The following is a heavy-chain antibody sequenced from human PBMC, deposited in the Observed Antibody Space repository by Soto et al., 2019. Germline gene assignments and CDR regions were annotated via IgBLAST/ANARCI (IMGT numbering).Heavy chain of an antibody. J-gene: IGHJ4*02. Sequence: SETLSLTCTVSGGSISSGGYYWSWIRHHPGKGLEWIGYIYYSGSTYYNPSLKSRVTISVDTSKNQFSLKLSSVTAADTAVYYCARGGSSHSSSSGFGYWGQGTLVTVSS. V-gene: IGHV4-31*03. D-gene: IGHD6-6*01. CDR1: GGSISSGGYY. CDR3: ARGGSSHSSSSGFGY. CDR2: IYYSGST.